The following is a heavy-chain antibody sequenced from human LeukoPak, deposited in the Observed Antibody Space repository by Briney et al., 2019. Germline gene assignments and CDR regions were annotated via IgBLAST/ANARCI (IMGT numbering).Heavy chain of an antibody. J-gene: IGHJ6*03. Sequence: MASETLSLTCTVSGGSISSYYWSWIRQPPGKGLEWIGYIYYSGSTNYNPSLKSRVTISVDTSKNQFSLKLSSVTAADTAVYYCARGEQLRFLEWLPHYYYYYYMDVWGKGTTVTVSS. D-gene: IGHD3-3*01. CDR2: IYYSGST. CDR3: ARGEQLRFLEWLPHYYYYYYMDV. V-gene: IGHV4-59*01. CDR1: GGSISSYY.